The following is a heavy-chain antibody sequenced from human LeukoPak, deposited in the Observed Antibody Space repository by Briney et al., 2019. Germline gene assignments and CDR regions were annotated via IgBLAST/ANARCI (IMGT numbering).Heavy chain of an antibody. J-gene: IGHJ6*04. CDR3: ARVRSGYDDLYYYYGMDV. CDR2: IYYSGST. Sequence: SETLSLTCTVSGGSISSYYWSWIRQPPGKGLEWIGYIYYSGSTNYNPSLKSRVTISVDTSKNQFSLKLSSVTAADTVVYYCARVRSGYDDLYYYYGMDVWGKGTTVTVSS. V-gene: IGHV4-59*01. CDR1: GGSISSYY. D-gene: IGHD5-12*01.